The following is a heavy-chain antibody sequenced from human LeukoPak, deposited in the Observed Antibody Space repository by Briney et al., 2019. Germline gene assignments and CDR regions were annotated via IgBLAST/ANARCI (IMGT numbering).Heavy chain of an antibody. CDR3: AREASHCGGDCYDY. CDR1: LFTFSTYE. Sequence: PGGSLRLSCVASLFTFSTYEMNWVRQAPGKGLEWVSYIISGSGNTKCYADSVKGRFTISRDNAKSSLYLQMNSLRAEDTAIYYCAREASHCGGDCYDYWGQGTLVTVSS. D-gene: IGHD2-21*01. CDR2: IISGSGNTK. V-gene: IGHV3-48*03. J-gene: IGHJ4*02.